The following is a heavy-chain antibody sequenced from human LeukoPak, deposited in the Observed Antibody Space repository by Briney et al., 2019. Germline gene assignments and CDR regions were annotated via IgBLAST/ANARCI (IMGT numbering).Heavy chain of an antibody. CDR2: ISGSSGTI. V-gene: IGHV3-48*01. D-gene: IGHD3-16*01. J-gene: IGHJ6*03. CDR1: GFTFSSYS. Sequence: PGGSLRLSCAASGFTFSSYSMNWVRQAPGKGLDGVSYISGSSGTIYYADSVKGRFTISRDNAKNSLYLQMNSLRAEDTAVYYCARRSEFGVLYYMDVWGKGTTVTVSS. CDR3: ARRSEFGVLYYMDV.